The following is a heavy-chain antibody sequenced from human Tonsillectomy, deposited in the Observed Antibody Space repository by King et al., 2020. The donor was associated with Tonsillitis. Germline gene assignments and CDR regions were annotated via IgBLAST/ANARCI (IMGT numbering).Heavy chain of an antibody. D-gene: IGHD5-18*01. CDR2: IWYDGSNK. V-gene: IGHV3-33*08. J-gene: IGHJ3*02. CDR3: ARREIQLDAFDI. CDR1: GFTFSSYG. Sequence: VQLVESGGGVVQPGRTLRLSCAASGFTFSSYGMHWVRQAPGKGLEGVAVIWYDGSNKYYADSVKGRYTISRDNSKNTLYRQMNSLRAEDTAVYYCARREIQLDAFDIWGQGTMVTVSS.